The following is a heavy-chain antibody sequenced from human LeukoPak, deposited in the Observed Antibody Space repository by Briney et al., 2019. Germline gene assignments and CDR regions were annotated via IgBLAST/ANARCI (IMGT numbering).Heavy chain of an antibody. V-gene: IGHV3-7*01. CDR1: VFTFSSYW. D-gene: IGHD3-22*01. J-gene: IGHJ4*02. CDR2: IKQDGSEK. Sequence: GGSLRLSCAASVFTFSSYWMSWVRQAPGKGLEWVANIKQDGSEKYYVDSVKGRFTISRDNAKNSLYLQMNSLRAEDTAVYYCARAPSAITMIVEEATGGEYYFDYWGQGTLVTVSS. CDR3: ARAPSAITMIVEEATGGEYYFDY.